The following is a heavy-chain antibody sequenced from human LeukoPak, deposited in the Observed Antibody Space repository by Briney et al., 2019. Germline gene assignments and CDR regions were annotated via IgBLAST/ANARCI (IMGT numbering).Heavy chain of an antibody. CDR3: ARGSPPRRNYDSRGYYSYYFDY. D-gene: IGHD3-22*01. J-gene: IGHJ4*02. CDR1: GFTFSSYA. CDR2: ISYDGSNK. Sequence: PGGSLRLSCAASGFTFSSYAMHWVRQAPGKGLEWVAVISYDGSNKYYADSVKGRFTISRDNSKNMLYLQMNSLRAEDTAVYYCARGSPPRRNYDSRGYYSYYFDYWGQGTLVTVSS. V-gene: IGHV3-30*04.